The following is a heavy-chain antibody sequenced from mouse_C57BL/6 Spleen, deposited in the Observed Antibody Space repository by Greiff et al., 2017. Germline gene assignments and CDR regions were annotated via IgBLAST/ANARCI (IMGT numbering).Heavy chain of an antibody. CDR2: IDPEDGET. Sequence: EVQLVESGAELVKPGASVKLSCTASGFNIKDYYMHWVKQRTEQGLEWIGRIDPEDGETKYAPKFQGKATITADTSSNTAYLQLSSLTSEDTAVXYCASGPGVVATKGYWGQGTTLTVSS. J-gene: IGHJ2*01. V-gene: IGHV14-2*01. D-gene: IGHD1-1*01. CDR3: ASGPGVVATKGY. CDR1: GFNIKDYY.